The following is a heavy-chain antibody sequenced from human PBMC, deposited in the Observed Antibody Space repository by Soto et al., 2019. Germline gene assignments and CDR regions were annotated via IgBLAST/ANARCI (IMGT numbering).Heavy chain of an antibody. CDR2: IYYIGST. Sequence: QVQLQESGPGLVKPSQTLSLTCTVSGGSISSGGYYWNWIRQHPGKGLEWIGYIYYIGSTYYNPSLKSRVTLAAATSKNPFSLKPSSVTAAGTAVYYCARSIDSWGQGTRVTVSS. CDR1: GGSISSGGYY. V-gene: IGHV4-31*03. CDR3: ARSIDS. J-gene: IGHJ5*01.